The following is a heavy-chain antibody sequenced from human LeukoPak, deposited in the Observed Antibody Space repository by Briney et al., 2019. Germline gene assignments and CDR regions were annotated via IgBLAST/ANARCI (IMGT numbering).Heavy chain of an antibody. D-gene: IGHD6-6*01. CDR2: IKQDGSEK. Sequence: GGSLRLSCAASGFTFSSYWMSWVRQAPGKGLEWVANIKQDGSEKYYVDSVKGRFTISRDNAKNSLYLQTNSLRAEDTAVYYCARDRRTWQLVLFDYWGQGTLVTVSS. CDR1: GFTFSSYW. V-gene: IGHV3-7*01. CDR3: ARDRRTWQLVLFDY. J-gene: IGHJ4*02.